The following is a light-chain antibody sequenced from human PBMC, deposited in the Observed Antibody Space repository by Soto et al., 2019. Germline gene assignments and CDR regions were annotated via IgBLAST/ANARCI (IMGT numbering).Light chain of an antibody. CDR2: GAS. Sequence: EIVLTQSPGTLSSSPGERATLSCRASQSVSSSHLAWYQQKPGQAPRLLIYGASSRATGIPDRFSGSGSGTDFTITISRLEPEDFAVYFCQQYGDSPMYTFGQGTKLEI. V-gene: IGKV3-20*01. J-gene: IGKJ2*01. CDR3: QQYGDSPMYT. CDR1: QSVSSSH.